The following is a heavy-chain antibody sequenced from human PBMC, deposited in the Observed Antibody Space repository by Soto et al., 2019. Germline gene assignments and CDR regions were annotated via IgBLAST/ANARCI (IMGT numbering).Heavy chain of an antibody. V-gene: IGHV2-5*02. J-gene: IGHJ3*02. CDR2: IYWDDDK. CDR1: GFSLSTSGVG. CDR3: AHRLTVTYAFDI. Sequence: QITLKESGPPLVKPTQTLTLTCTFSGFSLSTSGVGVGWIRQPPGKALEWLALIYWDDDKRYSPSLKSRLTITKDTSKNQVVLTMTNMDPVDTATYYCAHRLTVTYAFDIWGQGTMVTVSS. D-gene: IGHD4-17*01.